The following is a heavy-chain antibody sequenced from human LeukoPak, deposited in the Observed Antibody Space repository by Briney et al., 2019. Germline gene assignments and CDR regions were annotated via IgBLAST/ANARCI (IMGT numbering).Heavy chain of an antibody. CDR2: MNPNSGNT. V-gene: IGHV1-8*01. J-gene: IGHJ6*03. D-gene: IGHD2-15*01. CDR3: ARDGYPYYYYYMDV. Sequence: GASVKVSCKASGYTFTSYDINWVRQATGQGLEWMGWMNPNSGNTGYAQKFQGRVTMTRNTSISTAYMELSSLRSEDTAVYYCARDGYPYYYYYMDVWGKGTAITVSS. CDR1: GYTFTSYD.